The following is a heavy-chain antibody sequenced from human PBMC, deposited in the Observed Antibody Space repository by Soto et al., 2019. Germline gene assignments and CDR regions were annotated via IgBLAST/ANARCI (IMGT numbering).Heavy chain of an antibody. CDR1: SGSISSSNW. CDR3: ARQENGNYYYFYMDV. J-gene: IGHJ6*03. V-gene: IGHV4-4*02. CDR2: IYHSGST. Sequence: SETLSLTCAVSSGSISSSNWWSWVRQPPGKGLEWVGEIYHSGSTNYNPSLKSRVTISVDKSKNQFSLKLSSVTAADTAVYYCARQENGNYYYFYMDVWGKGTTVTVSS. D-gene: IGHD1-1*01.